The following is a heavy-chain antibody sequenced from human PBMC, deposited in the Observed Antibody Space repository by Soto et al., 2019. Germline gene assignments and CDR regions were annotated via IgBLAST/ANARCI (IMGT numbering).Heavy chain of an antibody. CDR1: GGSIISGGYS. CDR3: ARRYGWAFDI. J-gene: IGHJ3*02. V-gene: IGHV4-30-2*01. D-gene: IGHD3-16*01. CDR2: ISHTGGT. Sequence: PSETLSLTCAVSGGSIISGGYSWTWIRQPPGKGLEWIGYISHTGGTYFKPSLRSRVVISVDRSKNQFSLKLNSVTAADTAVYYCARRYGWAFDIWGQGTMVTVSS.